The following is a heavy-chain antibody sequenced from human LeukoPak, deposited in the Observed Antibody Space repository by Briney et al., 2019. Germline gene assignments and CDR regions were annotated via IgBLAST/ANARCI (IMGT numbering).Heavy chain of an antibody. D-gene: IGHD6-19*01. CDR2: INSDGSST. J-gene: IGHJ5*02. V-gene: IGHV3-74*01. CDR3: AREQWLVSWFDP. CDR1: GFTFSSYW. Sequence: GGSLRLSCAASGFTFSSYWMRSVRQPPGKGLVWVSRINSDGSSTSYADSVKGRFTISRDNAKNTLYLQMNSLRAEDTAVYYCAREQWLVSWFDPWGQGTLVTVSS.